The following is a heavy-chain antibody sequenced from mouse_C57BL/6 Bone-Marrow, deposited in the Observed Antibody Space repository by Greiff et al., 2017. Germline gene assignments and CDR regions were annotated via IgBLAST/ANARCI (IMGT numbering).Heavy chain of an antibody. Sequence: VQLQQSGPELVKPGASVKISCKASGYTFTDYYMNWVKQSHGKSLEWIGDINPNNGGTSYNQKFKGKATLTVDKSSSTAYMELRSLTSEDSAVYYCASLYDYDEGYWYFDVWGTGTTVTVSS. CDR1: GYTFTDYY. CDR2: INPNNGGT. V-gene: IGHV1-26*01. J-gene: IGHJ1*03. CDR3: ASLYDYDEGYWYFDV. D-gene: IGHD2-4*01.